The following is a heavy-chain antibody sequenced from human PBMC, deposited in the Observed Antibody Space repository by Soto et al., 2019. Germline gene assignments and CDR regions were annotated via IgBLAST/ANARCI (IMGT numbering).Heavy chain of an antibody. D-gene: IGHD1-26*01. CDR2: IYYSVST. Sequence: SETLSLTCTVSGASIRSFFWTWIRQPPGRGLEWIGNIYYSVSTNYNPSLKNRVTMSVDTSKNQFSLMLTSVTAADTAVYYCARPSGSYSYYYGWTSGAKGPRSPSP. CDR3: ARPSGSYSYYYGWTS. CDR1: GASIRSFF. V-gene: IGHV4-59*01. J-gene: IGHJ6*02.